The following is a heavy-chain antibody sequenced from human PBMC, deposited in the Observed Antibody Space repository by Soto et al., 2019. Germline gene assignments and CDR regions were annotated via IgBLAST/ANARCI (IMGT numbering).Heavy chain of an antibody. CDR3: ARENSRGYSYGMDV. Sequence: GESLRLSCAASGFTFSSYSMNWVRQAPGKGLEWVSSISSSSSYIYYADSVKGRFTISRDNAKNSLYLQMNSLRAEDTAVYYCARENSRGYSYGMDVWGQGTTVTVSS. CDR1: GFTFSSYS. J-gene: IGHJ6*02. V-gene: IGHV3-21*01. D-gene: IGHD5-18*01. CDR2: ISSSSSYI.